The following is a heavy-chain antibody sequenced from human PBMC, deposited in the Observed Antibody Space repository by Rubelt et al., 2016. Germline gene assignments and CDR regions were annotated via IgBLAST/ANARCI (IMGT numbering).Heavy chain of an antibody. CDR2: IRNDGSNE. CDR1: GFTFSSYG. J-gene: IGHJ4*02. V-gene: IGHV3-30*02. CDR3: AKDFPSNTASDY. D-gene: IGHD5-18*01. Sequence: GGGVAQPGGSLRLSCAASGFTFSSYGMHWVRQAPGKGLEWVAFIRNDGSNEYYADSVKGRFTISRDNSKNTLDLQMNSLRAEDTAIYYCAKDFPSNTASDYWGQGTLVTVSS.